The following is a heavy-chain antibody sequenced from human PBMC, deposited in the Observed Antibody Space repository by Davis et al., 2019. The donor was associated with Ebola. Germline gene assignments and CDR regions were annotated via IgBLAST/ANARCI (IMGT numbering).Heavy chain of an antibody. CDR3: AREGTTIVVEPFDY. Sequence: GESLKISCAASGFTFSSYAMSWVRQAPGKGLEWVSAISGSGGSTYYADSVKGRFTISRDNSKNTLYLQMNSLRAEDTAVYYCAREGTTIVVEPFDYWGQGILVTVSS. V-gene: IGHV3-23*01. J-gene: IGHJ4*02. CDR2: ISGSGGST. CDR1: GFTFSSYA. D-gene: IGHD2-15*01.